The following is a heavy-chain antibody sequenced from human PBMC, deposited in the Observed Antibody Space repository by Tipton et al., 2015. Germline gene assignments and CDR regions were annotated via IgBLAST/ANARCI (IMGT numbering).Heavy chain of an antibody. CDR3: ARVAPGTTFDH. V-gene: IGHV3-7*01. J-gene: IGHJ4*02. CDR1: GFAFSSYW. CDR2: TNEHGREK. D-gene: IGHD6-13*01. Sequence: SLRLSCAASGFAFSSYWMSWVRQAPGKGLEWVGQTNEHGREKHFVDSVRGRFSISRDNAKNSLYLEMSRLSAEDTAVYYCARVAPGTTFDHWGQGALVTVSS.